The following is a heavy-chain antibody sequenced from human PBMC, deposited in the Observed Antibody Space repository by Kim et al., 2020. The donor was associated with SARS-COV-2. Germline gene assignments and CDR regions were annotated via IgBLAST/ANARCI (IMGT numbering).Heavy chain of an antibody. CDR1: GGSISSYY. V-gene: IGHV4-59*01. J-gene: IGHJ4*02. CDR3: ARGPMITFGGVIAHFDY. D-gene: IGHD3-16*02. CDR2: IYYSGST. Sequence: SETLSLTCTVSGGSISSYYWSWIRQPPGKGLEWIGYIYYSGSTNYNPSLKSRVTISVDTSKNQFSLKLSSVTAADTAVYYCARGPMITFGGVIAHFDYWGQGTLVTVSS.